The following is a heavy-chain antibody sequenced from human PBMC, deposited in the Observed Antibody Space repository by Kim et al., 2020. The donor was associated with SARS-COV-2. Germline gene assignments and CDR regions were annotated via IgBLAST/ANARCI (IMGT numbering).Heavy chain of an antibody. J-gene: IGHJ4*02. Sequence: KYSVDAVKGRFTISRDNAKNSLYLQMNSLRAEDTAVYYCAREGSSSFDYWGQGTLVTVSS. V-gene: IGHV3-7*01. CDR3: AREGSSSFDY. D-gene: IGHD6-6*01. CDR2: K.